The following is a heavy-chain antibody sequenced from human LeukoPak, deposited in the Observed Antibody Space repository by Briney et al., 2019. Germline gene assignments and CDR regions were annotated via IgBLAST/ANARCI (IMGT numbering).Heavy chain of an antibody. Sequence: PGGSLRLSCAASGFTFSDYYMSWLRQAPGKGLEWVSYISSSGSDIYYADSVKGRFTISRDNAKNSLYLQMNSLRAEDTAVYYCLGAPYWGQGTLVTVSS. J-gene: IGHJ4*02. V-gene: IGHV3-11*01. CDR2: ISSSGSDI. CDR3: LGAPY. CDR1: GFTFSDYY.